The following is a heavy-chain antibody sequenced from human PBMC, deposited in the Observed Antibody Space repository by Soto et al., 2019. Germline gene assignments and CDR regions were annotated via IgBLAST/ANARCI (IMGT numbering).Heavy chain of an antibody. CDR3: ARLGGFFQALDS. J-gene: IGHJ4*02. Sequence: QVQLQESGPGLVKPSETLSLTCTVSGGSISPYYWSWIRQPPGKGLEWIGYIYFGGTTKYNPSLKSRFSMSVDTSKNQFSLKLTSVTAADTAVYYCARLGGFFQALDSWGQGTLVTVSS. D-gene: IGHD2-15*01. CDR1: GGSISPYY. V-gene: IGHV4-59*08. CDR2: IYFGGTT.